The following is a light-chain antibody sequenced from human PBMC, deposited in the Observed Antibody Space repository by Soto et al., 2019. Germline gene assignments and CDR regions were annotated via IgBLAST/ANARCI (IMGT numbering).Light chain of an antibody. Sequence: EIVLTQSPGTLSLSPEERATLSCRASQSVSSSYLAWYQQKPGQAPRLLIYGASSRATGIPDRFSGSGSGTDFTLTISRLEPEDFAVYYCQQGSTFGQGTKLEIK. CDR3: QQGST. CDR2: GAS. V-gene: IGKV3-20*01. CDR1: QSVSSSY. J-gene: IGKJ2*01.